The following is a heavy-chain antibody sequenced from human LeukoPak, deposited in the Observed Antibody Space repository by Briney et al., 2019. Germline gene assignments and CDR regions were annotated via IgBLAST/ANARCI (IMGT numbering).Heavy chain of an antibody. V-gene: IGHV1-8*02. CDR2: MNPNSGNT. D-gene: IGHD4-17*01. CDR1: GYTFTSYG. Sequence: ASVKVSCKASGYTFTSYGINWVRQATGQGPEWKGWMNPNSGNTGYAQKFQGRVTMTRNTSISTAYMELSSLRSEDTAVYYCARGQGYGDGDDAFDIWGQGTMVTVSS. J-gene: IGHJ3*02. CDR3: ARGQGYGDGDDAFDI.